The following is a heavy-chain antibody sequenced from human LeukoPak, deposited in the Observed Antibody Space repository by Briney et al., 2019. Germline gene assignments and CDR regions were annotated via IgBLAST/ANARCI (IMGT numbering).Heavy chain of an antibody. Sequence: GGSLRLSCAASGFTFNRYSFHWVRQAPGKGLEWVAVISDDGNNKYYVDSVKGRFTISRDNSKNTLYLQMNSLRTEDTAMYYCARTYRYSGWKYFDYWGQGTLVTVSS. J-gene: IGHJ4*02. V-gene: IGHV3-30-3*01. CDR2: ISDDGNNK. CDR3: ARTYRYSGWKYFDY. D-gene: IGHD5-12*01. CDR1: GFTFNRYS.